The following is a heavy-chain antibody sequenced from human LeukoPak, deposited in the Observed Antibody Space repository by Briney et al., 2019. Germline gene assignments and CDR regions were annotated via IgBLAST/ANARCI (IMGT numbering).Heavy chain of an antibody. CDR3: WKVKGAAAKKYFFDY. J-gene: IGHJ4*02. D-gene: IGHD6-13*01. CDR2: INPNSGGT. V-gene: IGHV1-2*02. Sequence: ASVKVSCKASGYTFTGYYMHWVRQAPGQGLEWMGWINPNSGGTNYAQKFQGRVTMTRDTSISTAYMELSRLRSDDTAVDSLWKVKGAAAKKYFFDYWGQGTLVTVSS. CDR1: GYTFTGYY.